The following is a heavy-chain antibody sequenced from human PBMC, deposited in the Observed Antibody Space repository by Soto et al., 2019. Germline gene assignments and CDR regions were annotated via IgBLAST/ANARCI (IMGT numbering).Heavy chain of an antibody. CDR2: IYYSGST. V-gene: IGHV4-59*08. D-gene: IGHD2-21*02. CDR3: ARTNCGGDCYSPYYFDY. CDR1: GCSISSYY. J-gene: IGHJ4*02. Sequence: SETLSLTCTVSGCSISSYYWTWIRQPPGKGLEWIGYIYYSGSTNYNPSLKSRVTISVDTSKNQFSLKLSSVTAADTAVYYCARTNCGGDCYSPYYFDYWGQGTLVTVSS.